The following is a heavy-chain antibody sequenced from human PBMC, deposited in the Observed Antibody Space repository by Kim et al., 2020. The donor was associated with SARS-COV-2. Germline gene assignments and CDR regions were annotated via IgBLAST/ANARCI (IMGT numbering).Heavy chain of an antibody. J-gene: IGHJ4*02. V-gene: IGHV4-30-4*01. CDR3: ARGGYGDYPAEH. D-gene: IGHD4-17*01. CDR2: IYYSGST. CDR1: GGSISSGDYY. Sequence: SETLSLTCTVSGGSISSGDYYWSWIRQPPGKGLEWIGYIYYSGSTYYNPSLKSRVTISVDTSKNQFSLKLSSVTAADTAVYYCARGGYGDYPAEHWGQGTLVTVSS.